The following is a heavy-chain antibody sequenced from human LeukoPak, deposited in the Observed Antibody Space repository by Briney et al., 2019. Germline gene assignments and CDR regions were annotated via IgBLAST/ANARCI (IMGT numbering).Heavy chain of an antibody. J-gene: IGHJ5*02. D-gene: IGHD3-10*01. CDR2: IYHSGST. Sequence: SETLSLTCTVSGGSISSGGYYWSWIRQPPGKGLEWIGYIYHSGSTYYNPSFESRVTMSLDTSKNQFSLKVTSVTAADTAVYYCARENELSTVTMVVNWFDPWGQGTLVAVSS. V-gene: IGHV4-30-2*01. CDR3: ARENELSTVTMVVNWFDP. CDR1: GGSISSGGYY.